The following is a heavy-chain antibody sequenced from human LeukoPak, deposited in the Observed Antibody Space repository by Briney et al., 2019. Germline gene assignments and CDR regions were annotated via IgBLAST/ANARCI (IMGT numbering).Heavy chain of an antibody. CDR3: ARAGVDYESSGHIDY. CDR2: ISSSRSNM. J-gene: IGHJ4*02. D-gene: IGHD3-22*01. CDR1: GFTFSDYY. Sequence: GGSLRLSCAASGFTFSDYYMNWVRQAPGKGLEWVSSISSSRSNMYYADSVKGRFTISRDNAKNSLYLQMKSLRAEDTAVYYCARAGVDYESSGHIDYWGQGTLVTVSS. V-gene: IGHV3-21*01.